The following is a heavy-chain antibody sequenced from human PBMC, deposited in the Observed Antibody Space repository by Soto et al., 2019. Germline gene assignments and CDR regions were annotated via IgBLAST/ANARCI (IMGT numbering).Heavy chain of an antibody. Sequence: ASVKVSCKASGYTFINYYIHWVRQAPGQGLEWMGIINPSGGNTIHAQKFQGRVTMTRDTSTSTVYMELSSLSSEDTAVYYCARLPDMTGTAGWFDPWGQGTLVTVSS. CDR3: ARLPDMTGTAGWFDP. CDR2: INPSGGNT. CDR1: GYTFINYY. D-gene: IGHD1-7*01. J-gene: IGHJ5*02. V-gene: IGHV1-46*01.